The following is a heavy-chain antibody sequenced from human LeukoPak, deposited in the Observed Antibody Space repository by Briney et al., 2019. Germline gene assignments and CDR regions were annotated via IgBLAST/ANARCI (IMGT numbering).Heavy chain of an antibody. CDR3: TRHTSPTFDY. CDR2: INPNSGAT. CDR1: GYTFTRHD. J-gene: IGHJ4*02. Sequence: ASVAVSCKASGYTFTRHDINWVRQATGQAPEWMGWINPNSGATGYAQRFQGRVAVTRDTSISTAYMELSSLTSEDTAVYYCTRHTSPTFDYWGQGTLVTVSS. V-gene: IGHV1-8*03. D-gene: IGHD2-2*01.